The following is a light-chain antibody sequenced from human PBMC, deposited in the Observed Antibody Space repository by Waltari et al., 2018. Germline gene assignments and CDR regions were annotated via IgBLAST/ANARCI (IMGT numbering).Light chain of an antibody. Sequence: TCRASQGISSYLAWYQQRPGKAPNLLIYAAFTLQSGVPSRFSGSGSGTDFTLTISSLQPEDFATYYCQQFNTYPLTFGQGTRLEIK. CDR2: AAF. V-gene: IGKV1-9*01. CDR3: QQFNTYPLT. J-gene: IGKJ5*01. CDR1: QGISSY.